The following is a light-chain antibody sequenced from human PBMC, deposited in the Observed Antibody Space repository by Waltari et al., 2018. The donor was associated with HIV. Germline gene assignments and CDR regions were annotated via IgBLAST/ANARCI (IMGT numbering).Light chain of an antibody. J-gene: IGLJ3*02. V-gene: IGLV2-11*01. Sequence: QSALTPPRSVSGSPGQSVTLSCAGIKFGLSDYNHFPWFHHHPCQPPTLILLNVNEPPSGVPNRFSGSKSANTASLTISGLQAEDEATYFCCSYAGTYTWVFGGGTNLTV. CDR1: KFGLSDYNH. CDR2: NVN. CDR3: CSYAGTYTWV.